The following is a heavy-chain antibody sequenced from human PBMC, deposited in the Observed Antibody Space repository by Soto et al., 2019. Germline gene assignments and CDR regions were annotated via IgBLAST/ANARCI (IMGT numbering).Heavy chain of an antibody. D-gene: IGHD5-18*01. Sequence: PGGSLRLSCAASEFTFSDYAMSWVRQAPGKRLEWASSTNNAGGGTYYADAVKGRFTISRDNSKNTLYLQMNSLRAEDTAVYYCAKGYGPLGPWGQGTLVTVSS. V-gene: IGHV3-23*01. CDR2: TNNAGGGT. J-gene: IGHJ5*02. CDR1: EFTFSDYA. CDR3: AKGYGPLGP.